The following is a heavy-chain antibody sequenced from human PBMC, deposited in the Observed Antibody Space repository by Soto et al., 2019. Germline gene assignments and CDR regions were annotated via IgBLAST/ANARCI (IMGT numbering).Heavy chain of an antibody. CDR2: ISYDGKDR. V-gene: IGHV3-30*18. D-gene: IGHD2-15*01. CDR1: GFNFGYYG. Sequence: QVQLVESGGGVVQPGRPLRLSCEASGFNFGYYGMHWVRQAPGKGLEWVAIISYDGKDRYDTDSVKGRFTISRDNSKNTLYLQMNSLKPKDTAVYYCAKKSIWGYCNTNRFYVLQQCGQGTLVTDSS. J-gene: IGHJ1*01. CDR3: AKKSIWGYCNTNRFYVLQQ.